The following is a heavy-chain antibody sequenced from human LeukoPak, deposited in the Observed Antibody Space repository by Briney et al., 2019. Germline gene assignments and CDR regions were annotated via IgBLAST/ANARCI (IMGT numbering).Heavy chain of an antibody. CDR3: ARGMSGMDV. CDR2: ISTSSSYI. CDR1: GFTFTTYT. Sequence: PGGSLRLSCAASGFTFTTYTMNWVRQAPGKGLEWVSFISTSSSYIYYADSVKGRFTISRDNAKNSLYLQMNSLRAEDTAVYYCARGMSGMDVWGQGTAVTVSS. V-gene: IGHV3-21*01. J-gene: IGHJ6*02.